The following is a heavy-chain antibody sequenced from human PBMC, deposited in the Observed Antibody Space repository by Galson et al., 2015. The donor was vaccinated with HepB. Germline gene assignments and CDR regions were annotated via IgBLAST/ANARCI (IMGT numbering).Heavy chain of an antibody. D-gene: IGHD3-10*01. CDR1: GYTFTSYG. V-gene: IGHV1-18*01. CDR3: ARDPGPGAMVRGVKSAFDI. J-gene: IGHJ3*02. Sequence: SVKVSCKASGYTFTSYGISWVRQAPGQGLEWMGWISGYNGNTNYAQKLQGRVTMTTDTSTSTAYMELRSLRSDDTAVYYCARDPGPGAMVRGVKSAFDIWGQGTMVTVSS. CDR2: ISGYNGNT.